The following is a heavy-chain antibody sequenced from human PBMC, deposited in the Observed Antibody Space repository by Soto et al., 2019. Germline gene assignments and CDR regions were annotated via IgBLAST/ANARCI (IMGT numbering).Heavy chain of an antibody. CDR1: GFTFSSYW. CDR2: IQSDGSGT. V-gene: IGHV3-74*03. J-gene: IGHJ4*02. CDR3: ARGDNGWFGGAY. Sequence: EVQLVESGGGLVQPGGSLRLSCAASGFTFSSYWMHWVRQAPGKGLVWVSRIQSDGSGTKYADSVKGRFTISRDNAKNTLHLQMDSLRAEDTAVYYCARGDNGWFGGAYWGQGALVTVSS. D-gene: IGHD3-10*01.